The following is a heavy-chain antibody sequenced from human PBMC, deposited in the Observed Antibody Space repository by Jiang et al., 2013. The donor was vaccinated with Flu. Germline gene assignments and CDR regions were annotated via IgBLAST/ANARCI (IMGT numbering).Heavy chain of an antibody. J-gene: IGHJ4*02. V-gene: IGHV4-39*07. CDR1: SGSTRSGSYY. Sequence: GSGLVKPSETLSLTCTVSSGSTRSGSYYWGWIRQPPGKGLEWIGSIYFTGTTHWNPSLKSRVTISIDTSKNQFSLKLNSVTAADTAVYYCARSYYDSSNFPTAIDYWGQGTLVTVSS. CDR3: ARSYYDSSNFPTAIDY. D-gene: IGHD3-22*01. CDR2: IYFTGTT.